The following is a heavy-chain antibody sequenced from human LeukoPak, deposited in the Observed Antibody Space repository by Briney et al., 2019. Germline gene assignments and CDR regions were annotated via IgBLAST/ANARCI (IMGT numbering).Heavy chain of an antibody. CDR2: IYSGGST. V-gene: IGHV3-66*01. J-gene: IGHJ6*02. Sequence: GGSLRLSCAASGFTVSSNYMSWVRQAPGKGLEWVSVIYSGGSTYYADSVKGRFTISRDNSRNTLYLQMNSLRAEDTAVYYCARSRYYYYGMDVWGQGTTVTVSS. CDR3: ARSRYYYYGMDV. CDR1: GFTVSSNY.